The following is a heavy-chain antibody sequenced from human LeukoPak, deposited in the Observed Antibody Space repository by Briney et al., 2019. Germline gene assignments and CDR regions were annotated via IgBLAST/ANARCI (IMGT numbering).Heavy chain of an antibody. CDR1: GFTFSSYA. CDR3: AKPYGLLRYFDWSRIDY. V-gene: IGHV3-30*18. J-gene: IGHJ4*02. Sequence: GRSLRLSCAASGFTFSSYAMHWVRQAPGKGLEWVGIISYDGSKKYYADSVKGRFTISRDNSKNTLYLQMDSLRGEDTAVYYCAKPYGLLRYFDWSRIDYWGQGTLVTVSS. D-gene: IGHD3-9*01. CDR2: ISYDGSKK.